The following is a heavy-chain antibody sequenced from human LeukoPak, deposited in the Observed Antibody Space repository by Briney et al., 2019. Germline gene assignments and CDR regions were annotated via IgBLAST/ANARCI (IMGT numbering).Heavy chain of an antibody. CDR2: IYYSGST. Sequence: PSGTLSLTCAVSGGSISSSNWWSWVRQPPGKGLEWIGSIYYSGSTYYNPSLKSRVTISVDTSKNQFSLKLSSVTAADTAVYYCARQQWLAQYYFDYWGQGTLVTVSS. V-gene: IGHV4-4*02. CDR3: ARQQWLAQYYFDY. J-gene: IGHJ4*02. D-gene: IGHD6-19*01. CDR1: GGSISSSNW.